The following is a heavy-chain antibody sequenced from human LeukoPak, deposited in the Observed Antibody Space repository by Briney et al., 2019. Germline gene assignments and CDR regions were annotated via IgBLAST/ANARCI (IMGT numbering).Heavy chain of an antibody. CDR1: GFMFADYP. J-gene: IGHJ5*02. Sequence: QAGGSLRLSCVTSGFMFADYPMHWVRQVPGKGLEWVGLIRGDGGSSFQADSVRGRFTISRDNSKNSLYLQMNSLRSEDTASYHCAKDMGGSVRNWASNWLDPWGQGTLVIVSS. D-gene: IGHD7-27*01. CDR3: AKDMGGSVRNWASNWLDP. V-gene: IGHV3-43*02. CDR2: IRGDGGSS.